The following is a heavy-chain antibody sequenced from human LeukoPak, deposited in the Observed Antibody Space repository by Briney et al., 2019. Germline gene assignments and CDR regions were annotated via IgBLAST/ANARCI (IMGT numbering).Heavy chain of an antibody. D-gene: IGHD3-3*01. CDR2: IWYDGSNK. CDR3: ARDPAEFWSGFHWFDP. V-gene: IGHV3-33*01. Sequence: QPGRSLRLSCAASGFTFSSYGMHWVRQAPGKGLEWVAVIWYDGSNKYYADSVKGRFTISRDNSKNTLYLQMNSLRAEDTAVYYCARDPAEFWSGFHWFDPWGQGTLVTVSS. J-gene: IGHJ5*02. CDR1: GFTFSSYG.